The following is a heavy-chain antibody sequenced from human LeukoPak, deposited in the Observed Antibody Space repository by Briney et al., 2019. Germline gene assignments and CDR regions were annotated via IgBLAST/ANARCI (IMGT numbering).Heavy chain of an antibody. D-gene: IGHD3-9*01. CDR2: INSDGSST. CDR1: GFTFSSYW. J-gene: IGHJ5*02. Sequence: GGSLRLSCAASGFTFSSYWMHWVRQAPGKGLVWVSRINSDGSSTSYADSVKGRFTISRDNAKNTLYLQMNSLRAEDTAVYYCARDPNYYDILTGPPLGSWGQGTLVTVSS. CDR3: ARDPNYYDILTGPPLGS. V-gene: IGHV3-74*01.